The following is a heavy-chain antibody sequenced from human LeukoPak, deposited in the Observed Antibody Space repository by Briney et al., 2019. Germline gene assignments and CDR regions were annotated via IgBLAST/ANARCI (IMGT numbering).Heavy chain of an antibody. D-gene: IGHD3-22*01. CDR1: GFTFSSYS. Sequence: GGSLRLSCAASGFTFSSYSFNWVRQAPGKGLERVSSVNTVSSYIYYADSVRGRFTISRDNADNSLYLQMNGLRAEDTGVYYCARLRRNSDTSGYYYYYDYWGQGTLVTVSS. CDR3: ARLRRNSDTSGYYYYYDY. CDR2: VNTVSSYI. J-gene: IGHJ4*02. V-gene: IGHV3-21*01.